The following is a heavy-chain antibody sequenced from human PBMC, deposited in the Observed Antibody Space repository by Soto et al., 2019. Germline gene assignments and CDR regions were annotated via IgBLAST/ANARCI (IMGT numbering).Heavy chain of an antibody. J-gene: IGHJ3*02. V-gene: IGHV4-59*01. CDR3: ARDHGVYYGSGRGGAFDI. CDR1: GGAISRYY. D-gene: IGHD3-10*01. Sequence: SETLIITCTVSGGAISRYYWRLIRLLPGKGLEWIGYIYYSGSTNYNPSLKSRVTISVDTSKNQFSLKLSSVTAADTAVYYCARDHGVYYGSGRGGAFDIWGQGTMVTVS. CDR2: IYYSGST.